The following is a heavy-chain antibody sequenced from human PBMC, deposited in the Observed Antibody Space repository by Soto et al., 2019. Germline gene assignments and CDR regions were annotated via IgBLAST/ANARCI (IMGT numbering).Heavy chain of an antibody. V-gene: IGHV4-39*01. J-gene: IGHJ4*02. CDR3: ARLWAGSWHG. CDR1: GSSISSSSYY. Sequence: QLQLQESGPGLVKPSETLSLTCTVSGSSISSSSYYWGWIRQPPGKGLEWIGSIYYSGSTYYNTSLKSRVTISVDTSKNQFSLKLSSVTAADTAVYYCARLWAGSWHGWGQGTLVTVSS. D-gene: IGHD6-13*01. CDR2: IYYSGST.